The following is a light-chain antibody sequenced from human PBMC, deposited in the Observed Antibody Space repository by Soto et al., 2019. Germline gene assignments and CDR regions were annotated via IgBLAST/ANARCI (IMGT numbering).Light chain of an antibody. V-gene: IGKV1-5*03. CDR3: QQYNSDST. CDR1: QSISIW. J-gene: IGKJ1*01. Sequence: DIQMTQSPSTLSASVGDRVTITCRASQSISIWLAWYQQKPGKAPKLLIYKASSLEGGVPSRFSGSGSGTEFTLTINSLQPDDFATYYCQQYNSDSTFGQGTKVEIK. CDR2: KAS.